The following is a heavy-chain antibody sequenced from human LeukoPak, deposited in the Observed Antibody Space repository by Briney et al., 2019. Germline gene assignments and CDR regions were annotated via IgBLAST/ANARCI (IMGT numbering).Heavy chain of an antibody. Sequence: GSLRLSCTVSGFSLSSYAMSWIRQPAGKGLEWIGRIYTSGSTNYNPSLKSRVTMSVDTSKNQFSLKLSSVTAADTAVYYCARCLFSSSSSYYFDYWGQGTLVTVSS. CDR1: GFSLSSYA. V-gene: IGHV4-4*07. CDR3: ARCLFSSSSSYYFDY. D-gene: IGHD6-13*01. CDR2: IYTSGST. J-gene: IGHJ4*02.